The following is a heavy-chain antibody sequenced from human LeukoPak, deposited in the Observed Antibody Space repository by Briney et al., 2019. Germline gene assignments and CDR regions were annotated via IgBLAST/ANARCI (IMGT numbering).Heavy chain of an antibody. D-gene: IGHD3-10*01. CDR1: GGSFSGYY. CDR3: ARDEDSAYGSGSYLS. J-gene: IGHJ5*02. CDR2: IYYSGST. V-gene: IGHV4-59*01. Sequence: PSETLSLTCAAYGGSFSGYYWSWIRQPPGKGLEWIGYIYYSGSTNYNPSLKSRVTISVDTSKNQFSLKLSSVTAADTAMYYCARDEDSAYGSGSYLSWGQGTLVTVSS.